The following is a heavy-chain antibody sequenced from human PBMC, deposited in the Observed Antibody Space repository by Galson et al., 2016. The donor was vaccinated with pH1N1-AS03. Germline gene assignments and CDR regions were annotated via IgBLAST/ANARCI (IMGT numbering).Heavy chain of an antibody. Sequence: SLRLSCAGSGFTFNNTWMSWVRQAPGEGLEWVGRIKSKTDGGTTEYAAPVKGRFTISRDDSRDTLHLQMNSLKTEDSALYYCVTGGNNFGHEYWAHGTLVTVS. CDR3: VTGGNNFGHEY. CDR2: IKSKTDGGTT. CDR1: GFTFNNTW. V-gene: IGHV3-15*01. D-gene: IGHD5-18*01. J-gene: IGHJ4*01.